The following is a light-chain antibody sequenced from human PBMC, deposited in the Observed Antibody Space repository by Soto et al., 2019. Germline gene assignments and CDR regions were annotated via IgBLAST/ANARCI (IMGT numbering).Light chain of an antibody. CDR3: QQRSNWPHIT. Sequence: EIVFTHSPTTLSLSPGERATLSCRASQSVSSYLAWYQQKPGQAPRLLIYDASNRATGIPARFSGSGSGTDFTLTISSLEPEDFAVYYCQQRSNWPHITSGQGARLEIK. J-gene: IGKJ5*01. V-gene: IGKV3-11*01. CDR2: DAS. CDR1: QSVSSY.